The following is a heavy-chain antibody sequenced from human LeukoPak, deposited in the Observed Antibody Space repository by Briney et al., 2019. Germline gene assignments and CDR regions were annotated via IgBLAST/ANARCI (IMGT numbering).Heavy chain of an antibody. Sequence: GGSLRLSCAASGFTFSSFNMNWVRQAPGKGLEWVSSISSTSSLIWYANSLKGRFTISRDNAKNSLYLQMDSLRAEDTAIYYCARYNSGWNDYWGQGTLVTVSS. CDR2: ISSTSSLI. CDR1: GFTFSSFN. CDR3: ARYNSGWNDY. V-gene: IGHV3-21*01. J-gene: IGHJ4*02. D-gene: IGHD6-19*01.